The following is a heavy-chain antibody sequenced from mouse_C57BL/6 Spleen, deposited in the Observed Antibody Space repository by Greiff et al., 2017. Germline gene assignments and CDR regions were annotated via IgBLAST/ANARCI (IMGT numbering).Heavy chain of an antibody. J-gene: IGHJ3*01. D-gene: IGHD2-2*01. CDR2: ISGGGGNT. CDR1: GFTFSSYT. V-gene: IGHV5-9*01. Sequence: DVMLVESGGGLVKPGGSLKLSCAASGFTFSSYTMSWVRQTPEKRLEWVATISGGGGNTYYPDSVKGRITISRDNAKNTQYLQMSSLRSEDTALYYCAKSTMVTKAWFAYWGQGTLVTVSA. CDR3: AKSTMVTKAWFAY.